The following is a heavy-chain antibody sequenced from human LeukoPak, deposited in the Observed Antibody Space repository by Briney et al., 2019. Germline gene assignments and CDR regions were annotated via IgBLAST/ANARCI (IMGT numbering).Heavy chain of an antibody. CDR1: GFSFSPNA. D-gene: IGHD2-21*02. V-gene: IGHV3-23*01. J-gene: IGHJ4*02. CDR3: AKDMSWWVTVDF. Sequence: GGSLRPSCAASGFSFSPNAMSWFHQAPGRGLEWVAGVGGDGRTHYTDSVRGRFTISRDNSKNTLHLQMNSLRVDDTAVYYCAKDMSWWVTVDFWGQGTLVTVSS. CDR2: VGGDGRT.